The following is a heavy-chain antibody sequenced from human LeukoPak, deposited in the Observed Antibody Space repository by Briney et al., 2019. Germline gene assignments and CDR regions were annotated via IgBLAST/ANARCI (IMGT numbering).Heavy chain of an antibody. V-gene: IGHV3-9*01. CDR1: GFTFADYA. CDR3: AKDIKGRGYSYGYSFDY. Sequence: GRSLRLSCAASGFTFADYAMHSVRQAPGEGLEWGSGISLNSGSIGYADSVKGRFTISRDNAKNSLYLQMNSLRAEDTALYYCAKDIKGRGYSYGYSFDYWGQGTLVTVSS. CDR2: ISLNSGSI. D-gene: IGHD5-18*01. J-gene: IGHJ4*02.